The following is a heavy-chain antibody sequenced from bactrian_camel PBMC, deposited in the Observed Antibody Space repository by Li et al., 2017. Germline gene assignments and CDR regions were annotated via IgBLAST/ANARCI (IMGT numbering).Heavy chain of an antibody. V-gene: IGHV3S53*01. D-gene: IGHD7*01. Sequence: VQLVESGGGSVQAGGSLRLSCTASGSIVGANSVAWFRQVPGKAREGVAAIDCTYKTTYATDVKGRFTISRDNAKNTLYLQMNSLKPEDTAVYYCVATERVWAYNYWGQGTQVTVS. CDR3: VATERVWAYNY. CDR1: GSIVGANS. CDR2: IDCTYKT. J-gene: IGHJ4*01.